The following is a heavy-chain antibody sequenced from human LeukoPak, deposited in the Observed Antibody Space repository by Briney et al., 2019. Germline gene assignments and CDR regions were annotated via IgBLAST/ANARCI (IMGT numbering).Heavy chain of an antibody. D-gene: IGHD4-23*01. CDR3: ARNSGYFDY. CDR2: MYYSGST. V-gene: IGHV4-59*01. J-gene: IGHJ4*02. CDR1: GGSISSYY. Sequence: KPSETLSLTCTVSGGSISSYYWSWIRQPPGKGLEWIGYMYYSGSTNYYPSLKSRVTISVDTSKNQFSLKLSSVTAADTAVYYCARNSGYFDYWGQGTLVTVSS.